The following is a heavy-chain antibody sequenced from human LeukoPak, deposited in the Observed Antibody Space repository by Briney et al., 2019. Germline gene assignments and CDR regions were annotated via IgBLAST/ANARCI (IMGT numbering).Heavy chain of an antibody. CDR3: ARYCSGGNCYSGLQY. Sequence: GGSLRPSCAASGFAFTSYAMTWVRQAPGRGLEWGSTIRGSGDTYNPDSVKGRFTISRDTSKNTLYLQMNNLRAEDTAVYYCARYCSGGNCYSGLQYWGQGTLVAVSS. CDR1: GFAFTSYA. J-gene: IGHJ4*02. D-gene: IGHD2-15*01. CDR2: IRGSGDT. V-gene: IGHV3-23*01.